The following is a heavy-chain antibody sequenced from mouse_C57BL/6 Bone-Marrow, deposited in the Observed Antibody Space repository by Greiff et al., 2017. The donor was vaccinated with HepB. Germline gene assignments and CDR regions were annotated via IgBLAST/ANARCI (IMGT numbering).Heavy chain of an antibody. CDR1: GFTFSDYG. CDR3: ARRDYYGSSPFAY. Sequence: QGVESGGGLVKPGGSLKLSCAASGFTFSDYGMHWVRQAPEKGLEWVAYISSGSSTIYYADTVKGRFTISRDNAKNTLFLQMTSLRSEDTAMYYCARRDYYGSSPFAYWGQGTLVTVSA. CDR2: ISSGSSTI. D-gene: IGHD1-1*01. J-gene: IGHJ3*01. V-gene: IGHV5-17*01.